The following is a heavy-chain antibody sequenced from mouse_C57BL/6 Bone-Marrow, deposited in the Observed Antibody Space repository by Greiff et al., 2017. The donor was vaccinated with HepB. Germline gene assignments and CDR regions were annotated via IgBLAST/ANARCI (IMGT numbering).Heavy chain of an antibody. CDR1: GFSLTSYG. CDR3: ARKGGRDSVFDY. J-gene: IGHJ2*01. Sequence: VKVVESGPGLVQPSQSLSITCTVSGFSLTSYGVHWVRQSPGKGLEWLGVIWGGGSTDYNAAFISRLSISKDNSKSQVFFKMNSLQADDTAIYYCARKGGRDSVFDYWGQGTTLTVSS. V-gene: IGHV2-2*01. CDR2: IWGGGST. D-gene: IGHD2-13*01.